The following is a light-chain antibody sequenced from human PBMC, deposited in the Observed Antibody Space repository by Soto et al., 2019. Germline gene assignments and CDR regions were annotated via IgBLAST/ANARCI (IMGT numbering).Light chain of an antibody. CDR1: QDISNF. CDR3: QQYNNWPRT. V-gene: IGKV1-17*03. Sequence: DIQMTQSPSDMSASVGDRVTITCRASQDISNFLVWFQQRPGKVPKRLMYSANRLESGVLSRFSGSGSGTEFTLTISSLQSEDFAVYYCQQYNNWPRTFGQGTKVDIK. J-gene: IGKJ1*01. CDR2: SAN.